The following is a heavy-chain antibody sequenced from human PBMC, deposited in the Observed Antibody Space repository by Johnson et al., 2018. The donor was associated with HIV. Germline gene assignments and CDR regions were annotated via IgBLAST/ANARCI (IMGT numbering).Heavy chain of an antibody. V-gene: IGHV3-9*01. CDR2: ISWNSGSI. D-gene: IGHD1-7*01. Sequence: VQLVESGGGVVQPGRSLRLSCAATGFTFRTYGMHWVRQATGKGLEWVSGISWNSGSIGYADSVKGRFTISRDNAKNSLYLQMYSLRAEDTALYYCAKEMTVGTTTAFDIWGQGTMVTVSS. J-gene: IGHJ3*02. CDR1: GFTFRTYG. CDR3: AKEMTVGTTTAFDI.